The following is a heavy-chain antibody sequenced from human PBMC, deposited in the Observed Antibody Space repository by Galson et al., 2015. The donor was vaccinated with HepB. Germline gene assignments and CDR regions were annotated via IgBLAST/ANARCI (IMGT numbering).Heavy chain of an antibody. CDR3: ARDTWTYGTNWFDP. J-gene: IGHJ5*02. D-gene: IGHD3-16*01. CDR1: GYSFTNYG. Sequence: SCKASGYSFTNYGISWVRQAPGQGPEWMGWISGYSEKTKYAQKFQGRVTLAIDTSTSTAYMELRTLRSDDTAVYYCARDTWTYGTNWFDPWGQGTLVIVSS. CDR2: ISGYSEKT. V-gene: IGHV1-18*04.